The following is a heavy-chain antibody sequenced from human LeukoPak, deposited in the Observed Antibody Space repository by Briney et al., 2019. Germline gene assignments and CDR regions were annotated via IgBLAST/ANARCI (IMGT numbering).Heavy chain of an antibody. D-gene: IGHD6-19*01. CDR1: GFSFRDYY. V-gene: IGHV3-11*05. Sequence: GGSLRLSCAASGFSFRDYYMSWIRQAPGKGLEWVSFISSSSSYIYYADSVKGRFTISRDNAKNSLYLQMNSLRSEDTAVYYGARGVSSGWFGTYYFDYWGQGTLVTVSS. J-gene: IGHJ4*02. CDR2: ISSSSSYI. CDR3: ARGVSSGWFGTYYFDY.